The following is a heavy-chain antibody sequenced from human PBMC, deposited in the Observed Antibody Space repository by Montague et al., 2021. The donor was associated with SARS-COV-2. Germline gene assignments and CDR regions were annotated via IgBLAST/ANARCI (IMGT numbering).Heavy chain of an antibody. D-gene: IGHD1-26*01. CDR2: IYYSGSA. CDR1: GGSISSGGYY. V-gene: IGHV4-31*03. J-gene: IGHJ5*02. Sequence: TLSLTCTVSGGSISSGGYYWSWIRQHPGKGLEWIGYIYYSGSAYYNPSLNSRVSISVDTSKNQFSLKLRSVTAADTAVYFCARDGTAGDWFDPWGQGTLVTVSS. CDR3: ARDGTAGDWFDP.